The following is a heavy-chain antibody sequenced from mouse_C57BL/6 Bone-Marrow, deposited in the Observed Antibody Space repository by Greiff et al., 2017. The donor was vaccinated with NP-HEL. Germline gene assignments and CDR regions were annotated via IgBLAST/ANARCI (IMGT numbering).Heavy chain of an antibody. J-gene: IGHJ1*03. D-gene: IGHD2-4*01. CDR3: ARRRLRWYFDV. Sequence: VQRVESGAELVRPGASVKLSCKASGYTFTDYYINWVKQRPGQGLEWIARIYPGSGNTYYNEKFKGKATLTAEKSSSTAYMQLSSLTSEDSAVYFCARRRLRWYFDVWGTGTTVTVSS. V-gene: IGHV1-76*01. CDR2: IYPGSGNT. CDR1: GYTFTDYY.